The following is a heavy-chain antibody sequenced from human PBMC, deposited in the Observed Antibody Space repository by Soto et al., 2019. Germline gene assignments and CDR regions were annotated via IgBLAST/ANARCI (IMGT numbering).Heavy chain of an antibody. D-gene: IGHD3-16*02. CDR1: GGSISSSVYY. Sequence: SETLSLTCTVSGGSISSSVYYWGWIRQPPGKGLEWIGSIYYSGSTYYNPSLKSRVNISVDTSKNQFSLKLSSVTAADTAVYYCARHMEHDYIWGSYRSMGPFDYWGQGTLVTVSS. CDR2: IYYSGST. V-gene: IGHV4-39*01. J-gene: IGHJ4*02. CDR3: ARHMEHDYIWGSYRSMGPFDY.